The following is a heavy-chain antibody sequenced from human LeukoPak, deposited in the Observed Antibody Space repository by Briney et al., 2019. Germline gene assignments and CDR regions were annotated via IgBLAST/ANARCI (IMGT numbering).Heavy chain of an antibody. V-gene: IGHV3-30*02. D-gene: IGHD2-8*01. CDR3: ARDTAWYTAHYYMDV. Sequence: PGGSLRLSCVASGFTFSSYGMQWVRQAPGKGPEWVAFIRYDGSIKYYADSVKGQFTISRDNSKNTLYLQMDSLRAEDTAVYYCARDTAWYTAHYYMDVWGKGTTVTVSS. CDR1: GFTFSSYG. CDR2: IRYDGSIK. J-gene: IGHJ6*03.